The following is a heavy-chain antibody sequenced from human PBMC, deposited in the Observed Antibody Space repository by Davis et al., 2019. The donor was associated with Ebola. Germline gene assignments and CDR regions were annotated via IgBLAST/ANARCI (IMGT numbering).Heavy chain of an antibody. CDR3: ARDRVEMATIRSWYFDL. CDR1: GGSISSYY. CDR2: IYYSGST. D-gene: IGHD5-24*01. V-gene: IGHV4-59*01. Sequence: PSETLSLTCTVSGGSISSYYWSWIRQPPGKGLEWIGYIYYSGSTNYNPSLKSRVTISVDTSKNQFSLKLSPVTAADTAVYYCARDRVEMATIRSWYFDLWGRGTLVTVSS. J-gene: IGHJ2*01.